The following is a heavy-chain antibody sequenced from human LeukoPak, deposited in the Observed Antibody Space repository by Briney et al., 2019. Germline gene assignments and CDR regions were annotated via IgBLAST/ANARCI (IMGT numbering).Heavy chain of an antibody. CDR2: ISWNSGSI. D-gene: IGHD3-22*01. V-gene: IGHV3-9*01. Sequence: PGGSLRLSCAASGFTFDDYAMHWVRQAPGKGLEWVSGISWNSGSIGYADSVKGRFTISRDNAENSLYLQMNSLRAEDTALYYCAKASYYYDSSGYQDYWGQGTLVTVSS. CDR3: AKASYYYDSSGYQDY. CDR1: GFTFDDYA. J-gene: IGHJ4*02.